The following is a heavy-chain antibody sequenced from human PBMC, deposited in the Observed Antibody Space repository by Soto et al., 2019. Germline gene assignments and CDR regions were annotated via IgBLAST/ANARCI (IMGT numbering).Heavy chain of an antibody. Sequence: RGESLKISCNGSGYSFTSYWLAWVRQMPGKGLEWMGSIYPGDSDTRYSPSFQGQVAISADKSISTAYLQWSSLKASDTAMYYCARLEGGPFDYWGQGALVTVSS. CDR1: GYSFTSYW. V-gene: IGHV5-51*01. J-gene: IGHJ4*02. D-gene: IGHD3-16*01. CDR2: IYPGDSDT. CDR3: ARLEGGPFDY.